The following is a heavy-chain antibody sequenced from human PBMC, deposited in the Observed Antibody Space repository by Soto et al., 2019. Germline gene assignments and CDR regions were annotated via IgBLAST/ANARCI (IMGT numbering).Heavy chain of an antibody. D-gene: IGHD1-7*01. CDR2: MNPNSGNT. CDR1: GYTFTSYD. Sequence: ASVKVSCKASGYTFTSYDINWVRQATGQGLEWMGWMNPNSGNTGYAQKFQGRVTMTRNTTISTAYMELSSLRSEDTAVYYCATLTGTSWSTPLSSDYWGQGTLVTVSS. J-gene: IGHJ4*02. CDR3: ATLTGTSWSTPLSSDY. V-gene: IGHV1-8*01.